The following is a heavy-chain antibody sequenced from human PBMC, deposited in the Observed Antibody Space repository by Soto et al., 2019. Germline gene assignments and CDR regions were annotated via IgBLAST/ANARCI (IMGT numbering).Heavy chain of an antibody. V-gene: IGHV3-21*01. CDR2: ISSSSSYI. CDR1: GFTFSSYS. D-gene: IGHD1-1*01. J-gene: IGHJ3*02. Sequence: GGSLRLSCAASGFTFSSYSMNWVRQAPGKGLEWVSSISSSSSYIYYADSVKGRFTISRDNAKNSLYLQMNSLRAEDTAVYYCARDRLQHRDAFDIWGQGTMVTVSS. CDR3: ARDRLQHRDAFDI.